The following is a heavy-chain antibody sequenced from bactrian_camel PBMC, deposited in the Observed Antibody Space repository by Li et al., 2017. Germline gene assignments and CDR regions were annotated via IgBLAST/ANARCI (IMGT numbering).Heavy chain of an antibody. D-gene: IGHD2*01. J-gene: IGHJ6*01. CDR1: GFTFSRYG. Sequence: VQLVESGGGLVQPGGSLRLSCAASGFTFSRYGMSWVRQAPGKGLEWVSHISPAGTITYYANSVKGRFTISRDNAKNTVYLQLNTLKTEDMAMYYCVKGGGKWPASFGYWGQGTQVTVS. CDR2: ISPAGTIT. CDR3: VKGGGKWPASFGY. V-gene: IGHV3S40*01.